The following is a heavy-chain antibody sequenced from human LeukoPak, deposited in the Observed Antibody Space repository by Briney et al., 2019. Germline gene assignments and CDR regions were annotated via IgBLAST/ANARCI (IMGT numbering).Heavy chain of an antibody. Sequence: SVKVSCKASGGTFSSYAISWVRQAPGQGLEWMGGIIPIFGTANYAQKFQGRVTITTDESTSTAYMELSSPRSEDTAVYYCARGGLGDYYYYYYMDVWGKGTTVTVSS. CDR1: GGTFSSYA. CDR3: ARGGLGDYYYYYYMDV. D-gene: IGHD3-10*01. CDR2: IIPIFGTA. J-gene: IGHJ6*03. V-gene: IGHV1-69*05.